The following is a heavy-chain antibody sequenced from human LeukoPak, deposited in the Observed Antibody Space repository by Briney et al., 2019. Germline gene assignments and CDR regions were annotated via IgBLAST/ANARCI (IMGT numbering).Heavy chain of an antibody. J-gene: IGHJ4*02. V-gene: IGHV1-24*01. D-gene: IGHD6-19*01. CDR3: ARVYGGLSVAGPDY. CDR2: FDPEDGET. CDR1: GYTLTELS. Sequence: ASVKVSCKVSGYTLTELSMHWVRQAPGKGLEWMGGFDPEDGETIYAQKFQGRVTMTEDTSTDTAYMELNSLRSEDTAVYYCARVYGGLSVAGPDYWGQGTLVTVSS.